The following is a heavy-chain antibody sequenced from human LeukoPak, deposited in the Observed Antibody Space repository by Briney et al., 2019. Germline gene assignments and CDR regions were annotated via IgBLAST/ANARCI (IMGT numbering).Heavy chain of an antibody. CDR1: GFTFSSYG. Sequence: GGSLRLSCAASGFTFSSYGMHWVRQAPGKGLEWVAVISYDGSNKYYADSVRGRFTFSRDNSKNTLYLQMNSLRAEDTAVYYCAKDGRTVTTELDYWGQGTLVTVSS. CDR3: AKDGRTVTTELDY. CDR2: ISYDGSNK. D-gene: IGHD4-11*01. V-gene: IGHV3-30*18. J-gene: IGHJ4*02.